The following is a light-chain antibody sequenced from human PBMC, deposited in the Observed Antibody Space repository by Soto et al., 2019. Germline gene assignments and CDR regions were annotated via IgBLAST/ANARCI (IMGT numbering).Light chain of an antibody. J-gene: IGKJ4*01. CDR3: QQTYSTPLI. CDR1: QSIRNH. V-gene: IGKV1-39*01. CDR2: GAS. Sequence: DIQMTQSPSSLSASVGDRITITCRASQSIRNHLNWYQQKPGRAPKPLIYGASSLQSGVPSRFSGSGSGTDFTLTISSLQPEDIATYYCQQTYSTPLIFGGGTKVEIK.